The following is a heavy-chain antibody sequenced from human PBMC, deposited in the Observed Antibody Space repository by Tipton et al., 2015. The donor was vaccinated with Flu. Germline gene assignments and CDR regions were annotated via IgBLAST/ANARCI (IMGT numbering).Heavy chain of an antibody. V-gene: IGHV3-23*01. CDR3: AKDTAAAGYYYYYGMDV. CDR2: ISGSGGST. J-gene: IGHJ6*02. Sequence: SLRLSCAASGFTVSSYAMSWVRQAPGKGLEWVSAISGSGGSTYYADSVKGRFTISRDNSKSTLYLQMNSLRAEDTAVYYCAKDTAAAGYYYYYGMDVWGQGTTVTVSS. CDR1: GFTVSSYA. D-gene: IGHD6-13*01.